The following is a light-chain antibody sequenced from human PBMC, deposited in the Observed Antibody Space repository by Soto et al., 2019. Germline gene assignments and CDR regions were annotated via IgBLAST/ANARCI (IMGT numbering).Light chain of an antibody. Sequence: DIVMPQSPATLSVSPGDRATLSCRASQSLSGNLAWYPQKPGQAPRLLISGASSRATAVADSFSGSASGTVSTITISSLESEDFAVYFCNHYASAFGQGTKVDIK. CDR1: QSLSGN. V-gene: IGKV3D-15*01. CDR3: NHYASA. J-gene: IGKJ1*01. CDR2: GAS.